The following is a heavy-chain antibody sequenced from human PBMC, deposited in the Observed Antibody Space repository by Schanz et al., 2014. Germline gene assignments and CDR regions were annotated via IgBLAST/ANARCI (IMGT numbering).Heavy chain of an antibody. D-gene: IGHD3-10*01. J-gene: IGHJ6*02. CDR3: ARAKRFGDMDV. CDR2: ISAYNGHT. CDR1: GYTFISYG. Sequence: QVQLVQSGAEVKKPGASVKVSCKASGYTFISYGIKWVRQAPGHGLEWMGWISAYNGHTDYAQKLQGRVTLTTDTSTSTAYMELRNLRSDDTAVYYCARAKRFGDMDVWGQGTTVTVSS. V-gene: IGHV1-18*01.